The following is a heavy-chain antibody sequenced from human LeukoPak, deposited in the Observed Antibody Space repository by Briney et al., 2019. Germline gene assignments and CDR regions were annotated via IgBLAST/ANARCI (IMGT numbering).Heavy chain of an antibody. J-gene: IGHJ6*03. V-gene: IGHV1-46*01. CDR2: INPSGGST. Sequence: GASVKVSCKASGYTFTSYYMHWVRQASGPGLEWMGIINPSGGSTSYAQKFQGRVTMTRDTSTSTVYMELSSLRSEDTAVYYCARDRLSYNYYMDVWGKGTTVTVSS. CDR3: ARDRLSYNYYMDV. CDR1: GYTFTSYY.